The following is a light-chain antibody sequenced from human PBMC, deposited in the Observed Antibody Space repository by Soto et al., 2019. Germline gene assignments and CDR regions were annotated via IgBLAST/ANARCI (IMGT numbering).Light chain of an antibody. CDR1: QSVSSY. V-gene: IGKV3-11*01. CDR2: DAS. J-gene: IGKJ1*01. CDR3: QQRSNAPWT. Sequence: EIVLTQSPATLSLSPGERATLSCRASQSVSSYLLWYQQKPGQAPGALIYDASNRATGIPARFSGSGSGTDFTLTISSLEPEDFAVYYCQQRSNAPWTFGQGTKVEIK.